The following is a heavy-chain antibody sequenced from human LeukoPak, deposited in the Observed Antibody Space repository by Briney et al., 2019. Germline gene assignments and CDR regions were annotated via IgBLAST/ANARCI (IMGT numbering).Heavy chain of an antibody. V-gene: IGHV3-48*03. Sequence: GGSLRLSCAASGFTFSSYEMNWVRQAPGKGLEWVSYISSSGSTVYYADSVKGRFTISRDNAKNSLYLQMNSLRAEDTAVYYCARTGSAHGSGNDAFDIWGQGTMVTVSS. CDR2: ISSSGSTV. CDR3: ARTGSAHGSGNDAFDI. CDR1: GFTFSSYE. D-gene: IGHD3-10*01. J-gene: IGHJ3*02.